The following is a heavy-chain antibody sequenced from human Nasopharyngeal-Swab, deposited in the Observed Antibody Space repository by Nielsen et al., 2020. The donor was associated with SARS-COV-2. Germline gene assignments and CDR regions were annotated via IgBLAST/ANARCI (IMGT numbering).Heavy chain of an antibody. Sequence: VRQAPGKGLEWIGEIYHSGSTNYDPSLKSRVTISVDKSKKQFSLKLSSVSAADTAVYYCARGRHDILTGWWSYGFDIWGQGTKVTVSS. D-gene: IGHD3-9*01. CDR2: IYHSGST. V-gene: IGHV4-4*02. J-gene: IGHJ3*02. CDR3: ARGRHDILTGWWSYGFDI.